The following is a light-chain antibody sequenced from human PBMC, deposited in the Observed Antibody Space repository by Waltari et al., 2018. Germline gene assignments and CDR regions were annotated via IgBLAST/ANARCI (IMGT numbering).Light chain of an antibody. Sequence: EIVLTQSPGTLSLSQGERDTLSCRASQSVNSSYLAWYQQKPGQTPRLLIYGASNRATDIPDRFSGGGSGTDFTLTISRLEPEDFAVFYCQLYGTSRTFGQGTKVEVK. CDR1: QSVNSSY. CDR2: GAS. V-gene: IGKV3-20*01. J-gene: IGKJ1*01. CDR3: QLYGTSRT.